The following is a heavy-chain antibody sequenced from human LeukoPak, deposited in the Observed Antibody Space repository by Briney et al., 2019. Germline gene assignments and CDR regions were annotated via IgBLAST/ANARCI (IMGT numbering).Heavy chain of an antibody. CDR1: GFTFDDYG. V-gene: IGHV3-20*04. Sequence: GGSLRLSCAASGFTFDDYGMSWVRQAPGKGLEWVSGINWNGGSTGYADSVKGRFTISRDNSKNSLYLQMNSLRTEDTALYYCAKDLYRVDTAIKAFDIWGQGTMVTVSS. CDR2: INWNGGST. J-gene: IGHJ3*02. D-gene: IGHD5-18*01. CDR3: AKDLYRVDTAIKAFDI.